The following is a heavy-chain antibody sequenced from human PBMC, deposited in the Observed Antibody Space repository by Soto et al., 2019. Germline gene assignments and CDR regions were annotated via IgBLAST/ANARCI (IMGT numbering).Heavy chain of an antibody. J-gene: IGHJ4*01. D-gene: IGHD4-17*01. V-gene: IGHV3-23*01. CDR2: IYDNGSGT. CDR1: GFTFSSYA. CDR3: AKRHTTMKVVDY. Sequence: GGSLRLSCAASGFTFSSYAMSWVRQAPGKGLEWVSGIYDNGSGTYYADSVKGRFTISRDNSRNTLYLQMNSLTAEDTALYYSAKRHTTMKVVDYWGPGTLVTVSS.